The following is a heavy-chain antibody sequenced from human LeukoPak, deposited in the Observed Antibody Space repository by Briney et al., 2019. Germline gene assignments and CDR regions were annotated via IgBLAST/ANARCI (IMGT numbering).Heavy chain of an antibody. CDR2: ISAYNGNT. CDR3: ARVAVGYCSGGSCYAAFDI. D-gene: IGHD2-15*01. V-gene: IGHV1-18*01. J-gene: IGHJ3*02. Sequence: GASVKVSCKVSGYTLTELSMHWVRQAPGKGLEWMGWISAYNGNTNYAQKLQGRVTMTTDTSTSTAYMELRSLRSDDTAVYYCARVAVGYCSGGSCYAAFDIWGQGTMVTVSS. CDR1: GYTLTELS.